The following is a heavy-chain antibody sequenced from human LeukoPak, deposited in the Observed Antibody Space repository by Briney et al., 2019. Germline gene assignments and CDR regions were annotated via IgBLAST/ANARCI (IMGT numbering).Heavy chain of an antibody. V-gene: IGHV4-4*07. J-gene: IGHJ4*02. D-gene: IGHD6-19*01. CDR1: GGSISSYY. Sequence: SETLSLTCTVSGGSISSYYWSWIRQPAGKGLEWIGRIYTSGSTNYNPSLKSRVTMSVDTSKDQFSLKLSSVTAADTAVYYCARDWSSSGWYDYWGQGTLVTVSS. CDR2: IYTSGST. CDR3: ARDWSSSGWYDY.